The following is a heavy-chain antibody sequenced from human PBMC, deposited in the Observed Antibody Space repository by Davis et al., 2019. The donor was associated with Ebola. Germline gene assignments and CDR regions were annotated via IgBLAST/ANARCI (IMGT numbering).Heavy chain of an antibody. CDR1: GGSISSYY. V-gene: IGHV4-4*07. CDR3: AREHPNSGWYDLLAFDI. Sequence: PGGSLRLSCTVSGGSISSYYWSWIRQPAGKGLEWIGRIYTSGSTNYNPSLKSRVTMSVDTSKNQFSLKLSSVTAADTAVYYCAREHPNSGWYDLLAFDIWGQGTMVTVSS. J-gene: IGHJ3*02. CDR2: IYTSGST. D-gene: IGHD6-19*01.